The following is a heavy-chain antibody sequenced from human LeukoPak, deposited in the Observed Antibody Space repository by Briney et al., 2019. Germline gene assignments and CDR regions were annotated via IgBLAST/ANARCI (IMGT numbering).Heavy chain of an antibody. J-gene: IGHJ4*02. CDR3: AREKFGDSSIDY. CDR1: GGSISSYY. V-gene: IGHV4-59*01. CDR2: IYYSGST. D-gene: IGHD3-10*01. Sequence: PSETLSLTCTVSGGSISSYYWSWIRQPPGKGLEWIGYIYYSGSTNYNPSLKSRVTISVDTSKNQFSLKLSSVTAADTAVYYCAREKFGDSSIDYWGQGTLVTVSS.